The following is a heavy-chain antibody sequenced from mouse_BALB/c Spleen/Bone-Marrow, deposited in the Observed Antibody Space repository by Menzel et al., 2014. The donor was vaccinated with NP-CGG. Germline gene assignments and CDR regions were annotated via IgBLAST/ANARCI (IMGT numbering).Heavy chain of an antibody. CDR3: ARHSDYDYFDY. D-gene: IGHD2-4*01. CDR1: GFTFSDYY. CDR2: ISNGGGST. V-gene: IGHV5-12*01. J-gene: IGHJ2*01. Sequence: EVKLMESGGGLVQPGGSLKLSCAASGFTFSDYYMYWVRQTPEKRLEWVAYISNGGGSTYYPDTVKGRFTISRDNAKNTLYLQMSSLKSEDTAMYYCARHSDYDYFDYWGQGTTLTVSS.